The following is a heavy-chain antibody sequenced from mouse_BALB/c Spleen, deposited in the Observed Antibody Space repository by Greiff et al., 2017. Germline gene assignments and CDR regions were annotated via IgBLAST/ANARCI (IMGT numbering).Heavy chain of an antibody. Sequence: EAQLQQSGAELVKPGASVKLSCTASGFNIKDTYMHWVKQRPEQGLEWIGRIDPANGNTKYDPKFQGKATITADTSSNTAYLQLSSLTSEDTAVYYCARDYGSSYWYFDVWGAGTTVTVSS. CDR1: GFNIKDTY. V-gene: IGHV14-3*02. J-gene: IGHJ1*01. CDR3: ARDYGSSYWYFDV. CDR2: IDPANGNT. D-gene: IGHD1-1*01.